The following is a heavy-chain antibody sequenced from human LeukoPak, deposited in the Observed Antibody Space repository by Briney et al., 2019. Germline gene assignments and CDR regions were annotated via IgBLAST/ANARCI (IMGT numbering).Heavy chain of an antibody. CDR3: ARVKDSSGYFDY. D-gene: IGHD3-22*01. CDR1: GFSFSSYA. J-gene: IGHJ4*02. V-gene: IGHV3-30-3*01. Sequence: GGSLRLSCAASGFSFSSYAIHWVRQAPGKGLEWVAVISHDGSNQYYADSVKGRFTISRDNSKNTLSLQMNSLRAGDTAVYYCARVKDSSGYFDYWGQGTLVTVSS. CDR2: ISHDGSNQ.